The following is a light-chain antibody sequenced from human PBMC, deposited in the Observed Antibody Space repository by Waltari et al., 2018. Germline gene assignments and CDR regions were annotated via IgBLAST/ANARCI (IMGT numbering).Light chain of an antibody. CDR1: QGRSNY. CDR3: QQLNSYSLIT. CDR2: ATS. J-gene: IGKJ5*01. Sequence: DIQLNQSPSLLSASLGDRVTITCRASQGRSNYLAWYQQQPGKAPKLLISATSTLQSGVPSRFSGSGSGTEFTLTISDLQPEDFTTYYCQQLNSYSLITFGQGTRLEIK. V-gene: IGKV1-9*01.